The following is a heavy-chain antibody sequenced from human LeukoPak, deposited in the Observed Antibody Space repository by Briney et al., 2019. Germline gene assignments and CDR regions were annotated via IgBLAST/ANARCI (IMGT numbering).Heavy chain of an antibody. J-gene: IGHJ4*02. Sequence: PSETLSLTCAVYGGSFSGDYWSWIRQPPGKGLEWIGEINHSGSTNYNPSLKSRVTISVDTSKKQVSLKPSSVTAADTAVYYCARARYCSGGSCKYFDYWGQGTLVTVSS. CDR1: GGSFSGDY. CDR2: INHSGST. V-gene: IGHV4-34*01. D-gene: IGHD2-15*01. CDR3: ARARYCSGGSCKYFDY.